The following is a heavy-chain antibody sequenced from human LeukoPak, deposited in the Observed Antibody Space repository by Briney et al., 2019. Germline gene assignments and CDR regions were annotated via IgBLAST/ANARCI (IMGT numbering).Heavy chain of an antibody. D-gene: IGHD2-15*01. CDR2: IKEDGSQT. CDR3: ARDVGWFHFDS. V-gene: IGHV3-7*01. CDR1: GFRFGSFW. J-gene: IGHJ4*02. Sequence: GGSLRLSCAASGFRFGSFWMTWIRQAPGKGLEWVGHIKEDGSQTNYIDSVTGRFTISRDNSKDSLCLQMNSLRAEDTAVYFCARDVGWFHFDSWGQGILVTVSS.